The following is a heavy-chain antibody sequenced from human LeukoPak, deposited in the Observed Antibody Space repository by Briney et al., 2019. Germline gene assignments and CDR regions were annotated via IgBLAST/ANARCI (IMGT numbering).Heavy chain of an antibody. CDR2: IYISGST. J-gene: IGHJ4*02. Sequence: PSETLSLTCTVSGGSISSSYWNWIRPPAGKGLEWIGRIYISGSTNYNPSLKSRVTMSVDTSKNQFSLNVTSVTAADTAVYYCARDSGGGEYYFDYWGQGTLVTVSS. V-gene: IGHV4-4*07. D-gene: IGHD2-15*01. CDR3: ARDSGGGEYYFDY. CDR1: GGSISSSY.